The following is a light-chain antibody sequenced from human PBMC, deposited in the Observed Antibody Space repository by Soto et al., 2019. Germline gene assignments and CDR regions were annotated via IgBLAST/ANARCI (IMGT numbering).Light chain of an antibody. CDR3: QQRSTWPPT. Sequence: EIVLTQSPATLSWSPGERATLSCRASQSVTNYLAWYQQKPGQAPRLPIYDASTRATGIPARFSGSGSGTDFTLTISSLEPEDFAVYYCQQRSTWPPTFGGGTKVEIK. CDR1: QSVTNY. J-gene: IGKJ4*01. CDR2: DAS. V-gene: IGKV3-11*01.